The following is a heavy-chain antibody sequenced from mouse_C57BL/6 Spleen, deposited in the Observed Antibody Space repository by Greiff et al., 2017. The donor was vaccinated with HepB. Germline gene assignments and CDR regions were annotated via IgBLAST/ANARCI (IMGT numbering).Heavy chain of an antibody. J-gene: IGHJ2*01. CDR3: AGGVYYGNLGY. Sequence: VQLKESGAELVKPGASVKLSCTASGFNIKDYYMHWVKQRTEQGLEWIGRIDPEDGETKYAPKFQGKATITADTSSNTAYLKLSSLTSEDTAVYYCAGGVYYGNLGYWGQGTTLTVSS. CDR1: GFNIKDYY. V-gene: IGHV14-2*01. CDR2: IDPEDGET. D-gene: IGHD2-1*01.